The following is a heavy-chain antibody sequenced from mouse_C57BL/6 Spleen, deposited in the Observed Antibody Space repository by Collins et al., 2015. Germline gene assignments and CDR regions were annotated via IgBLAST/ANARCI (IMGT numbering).Heavy chain of an antibody. J-gene: IGHJ1*03. V-gene: IGHV14-4*01. CDR1: GFNIKDDY. Sequence: EVQLQQSGAELVRPGASVKLSCTASGFNIKDDYMHWVKQGPEQGLEWIGWIDPENGDTEYASKFQGKATITADTSSNTAYLQLSSLTSEDTAVYYCTTPYYGSSYEYFDVWGTGTTVTVSS. D-gene: IGHD1-1*01. CDR3: TTPYYGSSYEYFDV. CDR2: IDPENGDT.